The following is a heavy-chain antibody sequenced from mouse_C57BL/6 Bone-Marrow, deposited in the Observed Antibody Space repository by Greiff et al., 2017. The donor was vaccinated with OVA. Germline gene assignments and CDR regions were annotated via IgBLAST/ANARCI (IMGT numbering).Heavy chain of an antibody. Sequence: EVKLMESGGGLVKPGGSLKLSCGASGFTFSSYAMSWVRQTPEKRLEWVATISDGGSYTYYPDNVKGRFTISRDNAKNNLYLQMSHLKSEDTAMYYCAREDGLYFDYWGQGTTLTVSS. CDR1: GFTFSSYA. V-gene: IGHV5-4*01. CDR2: ISDGGSYT. CDR3: AREDGLYFDY. J-gene: IGHJ2*01. D-gene: IGHD2-3*01.